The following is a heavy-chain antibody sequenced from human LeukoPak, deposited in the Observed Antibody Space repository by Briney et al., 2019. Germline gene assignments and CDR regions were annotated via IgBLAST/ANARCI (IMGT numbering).Heavy chain of an antibody. CDR2: ISSSSATI. D-gene: IGHD3-3*01. V-gene: IGHV3-48*01. CDR1: GFSLSAYN. Sequence: QPGGSLRLSCEGSGFSLSAYNMNWVRQAPGKGLESVSYISSSSATIFYADSVKGRFTISRDNAKNSLYLQMNSLRPEDTAVYFCARDYDFWSGYPSGGFDPWGQGTLVTVSS. CDR3: ARDYDFWSGYPSGGFDP. J-gene: IGHJ5*02.